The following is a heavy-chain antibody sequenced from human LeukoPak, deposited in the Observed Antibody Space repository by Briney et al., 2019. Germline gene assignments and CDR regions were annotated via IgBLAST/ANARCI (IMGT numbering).Heavy chain of an antibody. V-gene: IGHV1-8*01. D-gene: IGHD3-10*01. CDR2: MNPNSGAT. J-gene: IGHJ4*02. CDR3: TTRGGESSPLRY. CDR1: GYIFTSYD. Sequence: ASVTVSCKASGYIFTSYDINWVRQATGQGLEWLGWMNPNSGATGYAQKFQGRVTMTRDTSISTAYMELSSLRFEDTAVYYCTTRGGESSPLRYWGQGTLVTVSS.